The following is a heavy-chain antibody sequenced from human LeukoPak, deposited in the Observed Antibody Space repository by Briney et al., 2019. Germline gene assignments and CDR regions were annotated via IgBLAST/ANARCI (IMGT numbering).Heavy chain of an antibody. Sequence: SETLSLTCTVSGGSISSSSYYWSWIRQPPGKGLEWIGEINHSGSTNYNPSLKSRVTISVDTSKNQFSLKLSSVTAADTAVYYCASSPGIAAAGPQGAFDYWGQGTLVTVSS. CDR2: INHSGST. D-gene: IGHD6-13*01. J-gene: IGHJ4*02. CDR3: ASSPGIAAAGPQGAFDY. V-gene: IGHV4-39*01. CDR1: GGSISSSSYY.